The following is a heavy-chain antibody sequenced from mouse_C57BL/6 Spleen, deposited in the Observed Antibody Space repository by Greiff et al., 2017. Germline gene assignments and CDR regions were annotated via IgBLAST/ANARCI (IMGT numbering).Heavy chain of an antibody. J-gene: IGHJ3*01. CDR2: IYPGDGDT. CDR3: ARGIDDYDGWFAY. Sequence: VQLQQSGPELVKPGASVKISCKASGYAFSSSWMNWVKQRPGKGLEWIGRIYPGDGDTNYNGKFKGKATLTADKSSSTAYMQLSSLTAEDSAVYFCARGIDDYDGWFAYWGQGTLVTVSA. D-gene: IGHD2-4*01. CDR1: GYAFSSSW. V-gene: IGHV1-82*01.